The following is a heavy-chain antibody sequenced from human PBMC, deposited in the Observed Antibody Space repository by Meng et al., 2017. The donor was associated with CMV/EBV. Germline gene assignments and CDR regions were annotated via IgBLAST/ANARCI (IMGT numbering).Heavy chain of an antibody. CDR3: ARGYCSSTSCYYYYGMDV. CDR1: GGSFSGYY. V-gene: IGHV4-34*01. D-gene: IGHD2-2*01. J-gene: IGHJ6*02. Sequence: SETLSLTCAVYGGSFSGYYWSWIRQPPGKGLEWIGEINHSGSTNYNPSLKSRVTISVDTSKNQFSLKLSSVTAADTAVYYCARGYCSSTSCYYYYGMDVWGQGTTVTVSS. CDR2: INHSGST.